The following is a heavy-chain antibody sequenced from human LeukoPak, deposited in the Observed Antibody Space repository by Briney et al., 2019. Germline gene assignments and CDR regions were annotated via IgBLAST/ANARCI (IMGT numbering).Heavy chain of an antibody. Sequence: GGSLRLSCAASGFTFSDYWIDWVRQAPGQGLEWVANINSDGSTTNYVESVRGRFTISRDNTRNSLSLQMNNLRDEDTAVYYCARNRGGQQFDCWGQGTLLTVSS. D-gene: IGHD3-10*01. V-gene: IGHV3-7*01. J-gene: IGHJ4*02. CDR2: INSDGSTT. CDR1: GFTFSDYW. CDR3: ARNRGGQQFDC.